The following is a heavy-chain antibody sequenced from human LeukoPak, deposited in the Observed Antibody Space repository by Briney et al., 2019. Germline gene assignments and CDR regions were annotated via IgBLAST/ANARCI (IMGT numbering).Heavy chain of an antibody. Sequence: GGSLRLSCAASGFTFSGFGMHWVRQAPGKGLEWVAFIRYDGSRKYYADSVKGRFTISRDNSKNTLYLQMNNLRPEDTAVYYCARDSGYYGLAFDYWGQGTLVTVSS. J-gene: IGHJ4*02. D-gene: IGHD3-22*01. V-gene: IGHV3-30*02. CDR2: IRYDGSRK. CDR3: ARDSGYYGLAFDY. CDR1: GFTFSGFG.